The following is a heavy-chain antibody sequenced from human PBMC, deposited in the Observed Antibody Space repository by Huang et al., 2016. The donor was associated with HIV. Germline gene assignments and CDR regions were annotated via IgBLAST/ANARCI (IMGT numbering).Heavy chain of an antibody. D-gene: IGHD2-21*01. J-gene: IGHJ6*02. CDR3: ARAYCGGDCYPGVTYRNGMDV. CDR1: GFSFGSYN. Sequence: QLVESGGGLVRPGGSLRISCATSGFSFGSYNMNWVRQAPGKGCEWVQSMSVRSNDIEYADSVKGRFTISRDNVKKSLYLQMHSLRADDTAVYYCARAYCGGDCYPGVTYRNGMDVWGQGTTVTVSS. V-gene: IGHV3-21*01. CDR2: MSVRSNDI.